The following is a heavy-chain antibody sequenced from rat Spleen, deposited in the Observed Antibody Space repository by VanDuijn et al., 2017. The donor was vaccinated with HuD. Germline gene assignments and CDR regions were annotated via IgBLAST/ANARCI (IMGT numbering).Heavy chain of an antibody. V-gene: IGHV5-25*01. CDR1: GFTFSNYY. Sequence: EVQLVESGGGLVQPGRSMKLSCAASGFTFSNYYMAWVRQAPTKGLEWVASISTGGGNTYYRDSVKGRFTISRDNAKRILYLQMNSLRSEDTATYYCASFRSGTWGYLDYWGRGVMVTVSP. J-gene: IGHJ2*01. CDR2: ISTGGGNT. CDR3: ASFRSGTWGYLDY. D-gene: IGHD2-7*01.